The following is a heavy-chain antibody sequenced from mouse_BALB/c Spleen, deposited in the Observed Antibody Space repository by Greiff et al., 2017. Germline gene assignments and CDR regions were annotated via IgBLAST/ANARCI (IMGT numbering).Heavy chain of an antibody. V-gene: IGHV2-9*02. J-gene: IGHJ3*01. Sequence: QVHVKQSGPGLVAPSQSLSITCTVSGFSLTSYGVHWVRQPPGKGLEWLGVIWAGGSTNYNSALMSRLSISKDNSKSQVFLKMNSLQTDDTTMYYCATITTMFAYWGQGTLVTVSA. CDR3: ATITTMFAY. CDR1: GFSLTSYG. D-gene: IGHD2-4*01. CDR2: IWAGGST.